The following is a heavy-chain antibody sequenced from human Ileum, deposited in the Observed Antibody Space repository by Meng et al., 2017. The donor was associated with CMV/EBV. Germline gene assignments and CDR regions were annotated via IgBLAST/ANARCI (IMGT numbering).Heavy chain of an antibody. CDR2: ISYDGSNK. Sequence: ASGFTFSSYAMHWVRQAPGKGLEWVAVISYDGSNKYYADSVKGRFTISRDNSKNTLYLQMNSLRAEDTAVYYCARTDRGNYLADFDYWGQGTLVTVSS. CDR3: ARTDRGNYLADFDY. V-gene: IGHV3-30-3*01. J-gene: IGHJ4*02. CDR1: GFTFSSYA. D-gene: IGHD1-26*01.